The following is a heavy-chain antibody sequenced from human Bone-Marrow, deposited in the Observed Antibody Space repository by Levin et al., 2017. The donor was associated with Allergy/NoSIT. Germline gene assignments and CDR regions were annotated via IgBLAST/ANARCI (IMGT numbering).Heavy chain of an antibody. V-gene: IGHV1-18*01. CDR1: GYAFPSYA. J-gene: IGHJ4*02. CDR2: ISAYNGNT. Sequence: ASVKVSCKASGYAFPSYAISWVRQAPGQGLEWMAWISAYNGNTNYAQKFQDRVTMTTDTSTSTAYMELRSLRSDDTAVYYCARTRDGYNFYSAYYFDYWGQGTLVTVSS. D-gene: IGHD5-24*01. CDR3: ARTRDGYNFYSAYYFDY.